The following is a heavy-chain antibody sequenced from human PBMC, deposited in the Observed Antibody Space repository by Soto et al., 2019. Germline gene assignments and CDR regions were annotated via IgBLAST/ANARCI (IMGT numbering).Heavy chain of an antibody. CDR1: GYTFTSYD. D-gene: IGHD3-3*01. J-gene: IGHJ6*03. CDR3: ARARSAGKRAYYYYYMDV. CDR2: MNPNSGNT. Sequence: ASVKVSCKASGYTFTSYDINWVRQATGQGLEWMGWMNPNSGNTGYAQKFQGRVTMTRNTSISTAYMELSSLRSEDTAVYYCARARSAGKRAYYYYYMDVWGKGSTVTVSS. V-gene: IGHV1-8*01.